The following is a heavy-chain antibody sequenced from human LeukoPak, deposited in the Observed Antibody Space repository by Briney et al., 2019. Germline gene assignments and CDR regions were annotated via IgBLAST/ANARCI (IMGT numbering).Heavy chain of an antibody. V-gene: IGHV4-59*12. D-gene: IGHD3-22*01. CDR2: IYYSGST. Sequence: SETLSLTCTVSGGSISSYYWSCIRQPPGKGLEWIGYIYYSGSTNYNPSLKSRVTISVDKSKNQFSLKLSSVTAADTAVYYCARAFVGSRGYEWGQGTLVTVS. CDR1: GGSISSYY. CDR3: ARAFVGSRGYE. J-gene: IGHJ4*02.